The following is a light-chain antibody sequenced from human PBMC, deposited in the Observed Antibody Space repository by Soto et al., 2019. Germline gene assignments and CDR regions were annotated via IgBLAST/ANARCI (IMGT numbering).Light chain of an antibody. V-gene: IGKV1-13*02. CDR1: QTVSFV. CDR3: QEALNEPWK. Sequence: LLSQPPPALPASVGERFTTTCRANQTVSFVLNWYQQRPGRDPKLLIYGASNLLSGVPSRFSGSRSGTEFTLVISSLQVDDFATYHCQEALNEPWKFGQGTKVDIK. CDR2: GAS. J-gene: IGKJ1*01.